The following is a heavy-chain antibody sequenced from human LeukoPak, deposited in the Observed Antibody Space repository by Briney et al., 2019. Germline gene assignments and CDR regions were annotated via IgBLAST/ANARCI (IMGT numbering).Heavy chain of an antibody. CDR2: ISSSSSYI. V-gene: IGHV3-21*04. Sequence: GGSLRLSCAASGFTFSSYSMNWVRQASGKGLEWVSSISSSSSYIYYADSVKGRFTISRDNAKNSLYLQMNSLRAEDTAVYYCAKDEDWGEQLHWFDPWGQGTLVTVSS. D-gene: IGHD1/OR15-1a*01. J-gene: IGHJ5*02. CDR1: GFTFSSYS. CDR3: AKDEDWGEQLHWFDP.